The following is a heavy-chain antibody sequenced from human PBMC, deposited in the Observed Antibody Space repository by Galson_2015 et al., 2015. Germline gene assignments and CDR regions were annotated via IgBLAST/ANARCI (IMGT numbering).Heavy chain of an antibody. D-gene: IGHD3-3*01. V-gene: IGHV3-7*04. CDR2: INTDGSSK. CDR3: ARHPPDFCRGATASHGSF. CDR1: GFTFSSYW. J-gene: IGHJ4*02. Sequence: SLRLSCAASGFTFSSYWMTWVRQAPGKGLEWLGNINTDGSSKQCVDSVKGRFTISRDNAKNSLYLQMSSLRAEDTAVYYCARHPPDFCRGATASHGSFWGQGTLVTVSS.